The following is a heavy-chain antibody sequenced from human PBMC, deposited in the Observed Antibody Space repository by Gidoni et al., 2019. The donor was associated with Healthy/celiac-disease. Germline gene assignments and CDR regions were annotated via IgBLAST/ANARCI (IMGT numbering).Heavy chain of an antibody. CDR2: IYYSGRP. J-gene: IGHJ6*03. CDR3: ARRDDVWSGYRAPRSYYYYMDV. D-gene: IGHD3-3*01. V-gene: IGHV4-39*01. CDR1: GGSISSSSSY. Sequence: QLQLQASGPGLVNPSETLSLTFTVSGGSISSSSSYWGWIRQPPGKGLEGIGSIYYSGRPYYNPSRKSRVTISVDTSKNQFYLKRSSVTAADTAVYYWARRDDVWSGYRAPRSYYYYMDVWGKGTTVTVSS.